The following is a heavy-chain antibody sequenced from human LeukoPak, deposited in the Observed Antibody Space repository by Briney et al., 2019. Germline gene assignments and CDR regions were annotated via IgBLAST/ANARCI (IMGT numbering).Heavy chain of an antibody. CDR1: GFTFSSYA. CDR2: ISGSGGST. Sequence: PGGSLRLSCAASGFTFSSYAMSWVRQAPGKGLEWVPTISGSGGSTYYADSVKGRFTISRDNSKNTLYLQMNSLRADDTAIYYCAKEPLAVAGDYYYYGMDVWGQGTTVTVSS. D-gene: IGHD6-19*01. V-gene: IGHV3-23*01. CDR3: AKEPLAVAGDYYYYGMDV. J-gene: IGHJ6*02.